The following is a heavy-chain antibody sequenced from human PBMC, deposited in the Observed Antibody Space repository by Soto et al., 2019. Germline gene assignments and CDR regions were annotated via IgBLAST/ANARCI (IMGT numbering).Heavy chain of an antibody. Sequence: QVQLQESGPGLVKPSQTLSLTCTVSGGSISSGGYYWSWIRQHPGKGLEWIGYIYYSGSTYYNPSLKSRVTISVDTSKNQFSLKLSSGTAADTAVYYCATSYYYDSSGAHANFDYWGQGTLVTVSS. CDR2: IYYSGST. D-gene: IGHD3-22*01. CDR1: GGSISSGGYY. V-gene: IGHV4-31*03. CDR3: ATSYYYDSSGAHANFDY. J-gene: IGHJ4*02.